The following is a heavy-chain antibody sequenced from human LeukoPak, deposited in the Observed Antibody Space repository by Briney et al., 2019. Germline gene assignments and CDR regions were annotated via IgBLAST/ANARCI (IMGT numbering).Heavy chain of an antibody. D-gene: IGHD6-19*01. CDR1: GGTFSSYA. CDR3: ARDTPYRSGRDNYYMDV. Sequence: GASVKVSCKASGGTFSSYAFSWVRQAPGQGLEWMGGIIPIFGSANYAQKFQGRVTITTDESTSTAYMALSSLRSEDTAICYCARDTPYRSGRDNYYMDVWGKGTTVTVSS. CDR2: IIPIFGSA. V-gene: IGHV1-69*05. J-gene: IGHJ6*03.